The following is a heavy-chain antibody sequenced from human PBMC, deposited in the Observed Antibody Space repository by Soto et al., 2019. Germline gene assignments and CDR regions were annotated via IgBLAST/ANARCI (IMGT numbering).Heavy chain of an antibody. CDR2: MNPNSGNT. D-gene: IGHD6-13*01. V-gene: IGHV1-8*01. Sequence: QVQLVQSGAEVKKPGASVKVSCKASGYTFTSYDINWVRQATGQGLEWMGWMNPNSGNTGYAQKFQGRVTMTRNTSISTAYMEQSSLRSEDTAVYYCARAGYSSSWYNYYYYYGMDVWGQGTTVTVSS. J-gene: IGHJ6*02. CDR3: ARAGYSSSWYNYYYYYGMDV. CDR1: GYTFTSYD.